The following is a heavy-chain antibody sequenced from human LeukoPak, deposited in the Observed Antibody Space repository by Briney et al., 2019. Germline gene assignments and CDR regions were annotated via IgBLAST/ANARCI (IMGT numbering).Heavy chain of an antibody. D-gene: IGHD3-16*01. CDR3: ARGGDGGDY. Sequence: GGSLRLSCAASGFTFSSYSMNWVRQAPGKGLEWVSSISSSSYIYYVDSVKGRFTISRDNAKNSLYLQMNSLRAEDMAVYYCARGGDGGDYWGQGTLVTVSS. CDR1: GFTFSSYS. CDR2: ISSSSYI. J-gene: IGHJ4*02. V-gene: IGHV3-21*01.